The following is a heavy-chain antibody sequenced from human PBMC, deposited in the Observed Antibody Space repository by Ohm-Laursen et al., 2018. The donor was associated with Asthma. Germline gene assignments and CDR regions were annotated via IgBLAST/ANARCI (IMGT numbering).Heavy chain of an antibody. CDR3: ARDGVYCSGGSCYYYGMDV. D-gene: IGHD2-15*01. CDR1: GFTFSSYA. V-gene: IGHV3-30*03. J-gene: IGHJ6*02. CDR2: ISYDGSNK. Sequence: SSLRLSCAASGFTFSSYAMSWVRQAPGKGLEWVAVISYDGSNKYYADSVKGRFTISRDNSKNTLYLQMNSLRAEDTAVYYCARDGVYCSGGSCYYYGMDVWGQGTTVTVSS.